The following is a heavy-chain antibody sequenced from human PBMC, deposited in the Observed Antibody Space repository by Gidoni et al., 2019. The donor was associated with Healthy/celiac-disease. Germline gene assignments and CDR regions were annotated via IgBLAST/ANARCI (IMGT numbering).Heavy chain of an antibody. CDR3: ASREGSSRFDP. J-gene: IGHJ5*02. CDR1: GGTFSSSA. CDR2: IIPIFGTA. D-gene: IGHD2-2*01. V-gene: IGHV1-69*06. Sequence: QVQLVPSGAEVKKPGSSVKVSCKASGGTFSSSAISWVRQAPGQGLEWMGGIIPIFGTANDAQKFQGRVTITADKSTSTADMELSSLRSEDTAVYYCASREGSSRFDPWGQGTLVTVSS.